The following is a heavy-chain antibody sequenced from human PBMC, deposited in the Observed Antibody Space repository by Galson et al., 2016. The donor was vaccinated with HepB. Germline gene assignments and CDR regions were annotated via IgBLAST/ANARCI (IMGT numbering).Heavy chain of an antibody. J-gene: IGHJ4*02. CDR2: ISAYNGNT. CDR1: GYTFNSYG. CDR3: ARGPLLFGELAIDY. D-gene: IGHD3-10*01. V-gene: IGHV1-18*01. Sequence: SVKVSCKASGYTFNSYGISWVRQAPGQGLEWMGWISAYNGNTNYAQKPQGGVTMTTDTSTSTAYMELRSLRSDDTAVYYCARGPLLFGELAIDYWGQGTLVTVSS.